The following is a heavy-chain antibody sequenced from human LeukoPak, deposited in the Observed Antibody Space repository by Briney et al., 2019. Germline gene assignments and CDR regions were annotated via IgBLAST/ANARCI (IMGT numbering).Heavy chain of an antibody. J-gene: IGHJ3*02. CDR1: GDSVSSSTAT. CDR3: ARDAAPYCDSDCYVLDI. D-gene: IGHD2-21*01. Sequence: PSQTLSLTCVISGDSVSSSTATWNWIRQSPSGGLEWLGRTYYKSKWYNDYAVFVKSRITIKPDTSKNQFSLQLNSMSPDDTAVYYCARDAAPYCDSDCYVLDIWGQGTMVTVS. V-gene: IGHV6-1*01. CDR2: TYYKSKWYN.